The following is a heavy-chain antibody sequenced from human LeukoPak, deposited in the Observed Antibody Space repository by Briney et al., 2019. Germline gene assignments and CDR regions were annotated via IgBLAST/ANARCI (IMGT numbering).Heavy chain of an antibody. V-gene: IGHV4-4*07. CDR3: ARQYDSSGYYYFDY. J-gene: IGHJ4*02. Sequence: SETLSLTCSVSGASISDSYWSWIRQPAGKGLEWIGRIYSSGNTNYNPSLRSRVTMSLDASENQFSLKLSSVTAADTAMYYCARQYDSSGYYYFDYWGQGTLVTVSS. CDR1: GASISDSY. CDR2: IYSSGNT. D-gene: IGHD3-22*01.